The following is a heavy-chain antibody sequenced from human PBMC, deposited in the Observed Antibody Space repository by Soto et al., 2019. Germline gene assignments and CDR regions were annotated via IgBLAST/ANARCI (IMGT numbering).Heavy chain of an antibody. CDR2: IYYNGMKV. CDR1: GDSISGSNFY. CDR3: ARHARSGWPANWFDP. V-gene: IGHV4-39*01. Sequence: QLQLQESGPGLVKSSETLSLACNVSGDSISGSNFYWSWIRQSPGKGLEWIGTIYYNGMKVHYTPSLKNRVTISVDSSKNKVSLGVSSVTDADTAIYFCARHARSGWPANWFDPWGQGALGTVSS. J-gene: IGHJ5*02. D-gene: IGHD6-19*01.